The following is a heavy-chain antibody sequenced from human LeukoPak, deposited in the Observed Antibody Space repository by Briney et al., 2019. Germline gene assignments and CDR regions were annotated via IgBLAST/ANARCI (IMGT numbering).Heavy chain of an antibody. CDR1: GVTFNSYA. Sequence: GGALRLSCVHSGVTFNSYAMGCVRGAPGKGLEWGSGIRTTADITYYAGSVKGRFTISRDTSKNTLYLQMNSLRAEDTAVYYCARDRPYYDILTGYYIGEAFDIWGQGKMVTVSS. J-gene: IGHJ3*02. D-gene: IGHD3-9*01. CDR2: IRTTADIT. CDR3: ARDRPYYDILTGYYIGEAFDI. V-gene: IGHV3-23*01.